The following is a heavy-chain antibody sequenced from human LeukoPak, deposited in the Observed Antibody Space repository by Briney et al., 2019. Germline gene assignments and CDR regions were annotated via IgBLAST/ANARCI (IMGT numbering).Heavy chain of an antibody. J-gene: IGHJ4*02. Sequence: PSETLSLTCTVSGGSISSSSYYWGWIRQPPGKGLEWIGSIYYSGSTYYNPSLKSRDTISVDTSKNQFSLKLSSVTAADTAVYYCAIFSSWYNYWGQGTLVTVSS. CDR3: AIFSSWYNY. D-gene: IGHD6-13*01. CDR2: IYYSGST. V-gene: IGHV4-39*01. CDR1: GGSISSSSYY.